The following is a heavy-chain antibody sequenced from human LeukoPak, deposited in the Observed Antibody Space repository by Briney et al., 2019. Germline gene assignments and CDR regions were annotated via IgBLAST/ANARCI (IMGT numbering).Heavy chain of an antibody. D-gene: IGHD2-15*01. Sequence: GGSLRLSCAASGFTFSSHSMNWVRQAPGKGLEWVSSISSSSSYIYYADSVKGRFTISRDNAKNSLYLQMNSLRAEDTAVYYCARDRLVVKGPPRDAFDIWGQGTMVTVSS. V-gene: IGHV3-21*01. J-gene: IGHJ3*02. CDR3: ARDRLVVKGPPRDAFDI. CDR1: GFTFSSHS. CDR2: ISSSSSYI.